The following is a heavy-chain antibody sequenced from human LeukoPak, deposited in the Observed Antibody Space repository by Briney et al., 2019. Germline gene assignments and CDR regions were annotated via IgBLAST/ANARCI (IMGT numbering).Heavy chain of an antibody. V-gene: IGHV1-3*03. J-gene: IGHJ4*02. CDR3: ARGSGLYQSPAGRGVFDY. D-gene: IGHD1-26*01. CDR2: INAGNGDT. Sequence: ASVKVSCKASGYTLSTYDIHWVRQAPGQRLEWMGWINAGNGDTKYLQDFQGRVTISRDTYARTAYMELTSLRSEDMAVYYCARGSGLYQSPAGRGVFDYWGQGTLVTVSS. CDR1: GYTLSTYD.